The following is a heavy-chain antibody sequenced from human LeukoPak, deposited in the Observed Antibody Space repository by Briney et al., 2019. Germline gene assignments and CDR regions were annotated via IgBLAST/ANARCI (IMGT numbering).Heavy chain of an antibody. CDR3: ARDSYWLGGTIGAFDI. CDR1: GFSFSTST. CDR2: MSSSGSSI. V-gene: IGHV3-21*01. D-gene: IGHD3-10*01. J-gene: IGHJ3*02. Sequence: GGSLRLSCAASGFSFSTSTMNWVRQAPGRGLEWVSSMSSSGSSIYYADSVKGRFTISRDNAKTSLYLQINRLRAEDTAVYYCARDSYWLGGTIGAFDIWGQGTMVTVSS.